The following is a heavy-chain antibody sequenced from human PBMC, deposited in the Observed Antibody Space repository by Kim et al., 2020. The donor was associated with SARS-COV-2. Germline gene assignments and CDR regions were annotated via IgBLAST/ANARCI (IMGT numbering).Heavy chain of an antibody. J-gene: IGHJ6*02. CDR3: ARSFSMDSSGYFAPVDYYGMDV. V-gene: IGHV1-18*01. Sequence: ASVKVSCKASGYTFTSYGISWVRQAPGQGLEWMGWISAYNGNTNYAQKLQGRVTMTTDTSTSTAYMELRSLRSDDTAVYYCARSFSMDSSGYFAPVDYYGMDVWGQGTTVTVSS. D-gene: IGHD3-22*01. CDR1: GYTFTSYG. CDR2: ISAYNGNT.